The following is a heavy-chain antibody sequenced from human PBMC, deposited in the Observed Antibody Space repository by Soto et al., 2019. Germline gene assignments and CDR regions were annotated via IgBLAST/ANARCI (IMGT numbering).Heavy chain of an antibody. J-gene: IGHJ5*02. D-gene: IGHD6-13*01. CDR3: TKDWQHAS. CDR2: INTSGGNT. V-gene: IGHV3-23*01. Sequence: EVQLLESGGGLVQPGGSLRLSCAASGFTFSNYAMTWVRQAPGKGLECVSTINTSGGNTHYADSVKGRFSVSRDNSKNTLSLQMNSLRAEDTAVYYCTKDWQHASWSQGTLVTVSS. CDR1: GFTFSNYA.